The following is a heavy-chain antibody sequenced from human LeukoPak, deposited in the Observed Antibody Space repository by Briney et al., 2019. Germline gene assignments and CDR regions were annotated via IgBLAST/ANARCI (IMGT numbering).Heavy chain of an antibody. CDR2: IFYSGST. Sequence: SETLSLTCTVSGYSITRGSYWGWIRQPPGKGLEWIGNIFYSGSTYYSPSLKSRVTISLDTSRNQFSLKLSSVTAADTAVYYCARRDYDILTGYYDAFDIWGQGTMVTVSS. D-gene: IGHD3-9*01. V-gene: IGHV4-38-2*02. CDR3: ARRDYDILTGYYDAFDI. J-gene: IGHJ3*02. CDR1: GYSITRGSY.